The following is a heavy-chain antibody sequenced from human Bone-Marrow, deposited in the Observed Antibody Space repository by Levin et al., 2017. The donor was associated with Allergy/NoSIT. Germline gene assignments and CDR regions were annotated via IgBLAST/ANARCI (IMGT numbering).Heavy chain of an antibody. CDR1: GGSISSGGYH. Sequence: SETLSLTCTVSGGSISSGGYHWSWIRQHAGKGLEWIGYIYYSGSTYYNPSLKSRATISLDPSKNQFSLKVTSATAADAGVYYCAREDGSTFDSWGQGTLVTVSS. CDR3: AREDGSTFDS. J-gene: IGHJ4*02. V-gene: IGHV4-31*03. CDR2: IYYSGST. D-gene: IGHD5-24*01.